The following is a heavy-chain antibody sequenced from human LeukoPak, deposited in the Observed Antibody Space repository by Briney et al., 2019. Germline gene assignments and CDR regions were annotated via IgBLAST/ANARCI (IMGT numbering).Heavy chain of an antibody. J-gene: IGHJ4*02. Sequence: GGSLRLSCAASGFTFSSYAMHWVRQAPGKGLEWVAVISYDGSNKYYADSVKGRFTISRDNSKNTLYLQMNSLRAEDTAVYYCARAMATMPFDYWGQGTLVTVSS. CDR1: GFTFSSYA. V-gene: IGHV3-30-3*01. CDR3: ARAMATMPFDY. CDR2: ISYDGSNK. D-gene: IGHD2-2*01.